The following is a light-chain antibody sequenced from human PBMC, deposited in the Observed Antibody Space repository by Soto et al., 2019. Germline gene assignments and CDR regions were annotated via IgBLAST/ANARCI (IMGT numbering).Light chain of an antibody. Sequence: DIQMTQSPSTLSASVGDRVTITCRASQSISDWLAWYQQIPGKAPKLLIYDASTLQSGVPSRSSGSGSGTEFTLTISSLQPDDSATYFCQQYKSATFGQGTKLEIE. CDR1: QSISDW. J-gene: IGKJ2*01. V-gene: IGKV1-5*01. CDR3: QQYKSAT. CDR2: DAS.